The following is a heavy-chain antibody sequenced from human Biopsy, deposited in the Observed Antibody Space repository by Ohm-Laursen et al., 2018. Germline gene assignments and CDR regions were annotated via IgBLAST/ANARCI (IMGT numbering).Heavy chain of an antibody. J-gene: IGHJ4*02. Sequence: SETLSLTCTVSGGSIRNFYWTWIRQSPGEGLEYIGNIYYSGFTHYNPSLKSRVAISVDTSRNQFSLKLNSLTAADTAVYFCARCAGGGSCYAGFDHWGRGSLVTVSS. CDR1: GGSIRNFY. CDR3: ARCAGGGSCYAGFDH. V-gene: IGHV4-59*08. CDR2: IYYSGFT. D-gene: IGHD2-15*01.